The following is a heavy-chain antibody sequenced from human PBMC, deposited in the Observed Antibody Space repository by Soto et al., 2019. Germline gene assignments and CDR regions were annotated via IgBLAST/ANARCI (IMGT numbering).Heavy chain of an antibody. CDR3: ASYRWLQPRFDY. CDR1: GGSVSSDSAA. J-gene: IGHJ4*02. D-gene: IGHD5-12*01. Sequence: SQTLPLTCASSGGSVSSDSAAWNWIRQSPSRGLEWLGRTYYRSKWYNDYAVSVKSRISINPDTSKNQFSLQLNSVTPEDTAVYYCASYRWLQPRFDYWGQGTQVTVSS. V-gene: IGHV6-1*01. CDR2: TYYRSKWYN.